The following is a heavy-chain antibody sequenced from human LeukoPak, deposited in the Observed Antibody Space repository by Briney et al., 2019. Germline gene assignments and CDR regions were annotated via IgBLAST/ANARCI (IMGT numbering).Heavy chain of an antibody. CDR2: ISAYNGNT. D-gene: IGHD6-19*01. CDR3: ARTPDTGFDSSGWHFEEYAFDI. J-gene: IGHJ3*02. V-gene: IGHV1-18*04. Sequence: ASVKVSCKASGRALTGYYMHWVRQAPGQGLEWMGWISAYNGNTNYAQKLQGRVTMTTDTSTSTAYMELRSLRSDDTAVYYCARTPDTGFDSSGWHFEEYAFDIWGQGTMVTVSS. CDR1: GRALTGYY.